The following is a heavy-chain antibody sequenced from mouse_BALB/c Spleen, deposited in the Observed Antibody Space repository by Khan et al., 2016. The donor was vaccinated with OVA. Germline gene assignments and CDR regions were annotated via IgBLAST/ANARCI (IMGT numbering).Heavy chain of an antibody. CDR2: ISGDSTTI. CDR1: GFTFSSYG. D-gene: IGHD1-1*01. J-gene: IGHJ2*01. V-gene: IGHV5-17*02. Sequence: EVQLVESGGGLVQPGGSRKLSCAASGFTFSSYGVHWVRQAPERGLEWVAYISGDSTTIYYAATVKGRFTISRDNPKNTLFLQMTSLMSEDTAKYYCATAYFYGYYFDHWGPGTTLTVSS. CDR3: ATAYFYGYYFDH.